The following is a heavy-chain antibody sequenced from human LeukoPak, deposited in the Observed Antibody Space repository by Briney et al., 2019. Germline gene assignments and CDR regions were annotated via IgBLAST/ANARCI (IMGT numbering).Heavy chain of an antibody. V-gene: IGHV1-24*01. J-gene: IGHJ4*02. D-gene: IGHD3-10*01. CDR1: GGSFSSYG. CDR3: ATDRGLWFGELSRIFDY. CDR2: FDPEDGET. Sequence: ASVKVSCKASGGSFSSYGISWVRQAPGKGLEWMGGFDPEDGETMYAQKFQGRVTMTEDTSTDTAYMELSSLRSEDTAVYYCATDRGLWFGELSRIFDYWGQGTLVTVSS.